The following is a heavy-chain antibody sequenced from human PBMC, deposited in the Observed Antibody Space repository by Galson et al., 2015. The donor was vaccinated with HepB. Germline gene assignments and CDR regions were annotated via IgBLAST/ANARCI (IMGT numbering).Heavy chain of an antibody. CDR3: ARDNFSILWFGEEKFFDY. Sequence: SLRLSCAASGFTFSDYYMSWIRQAPGKGLEWVSYISSSSSYTNYADSVKGRFTISRDNAKNSLYLQMNSLRAEDTAVYYCARDNFSILWFGEEKFFDYWGQGTLVTVSS. CDR2: ISSSSSYT. V-gene: IGHV3-11*06. J-gene: IGHJ4*02. CDR1: GFTFSDYY. D-gene: IGHD3-10*01.